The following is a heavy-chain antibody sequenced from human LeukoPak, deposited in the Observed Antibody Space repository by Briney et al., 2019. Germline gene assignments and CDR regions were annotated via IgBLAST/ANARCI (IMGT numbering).Heavy chain of an antibody. D-gene: IGHD3-10*01. Sequence: PSETLSLTCAVSGGSISSSNWWSWVRQPPGKGLEWIGNIFYSGSTNYNPSLKSRVTISVDTSKNQFSLKLSSVTAADTAVYYCARRIRQYYYGSGSYYIYFDYWGQGTLVTVSS. CDR1: GGSISSSNW. CDR3: ARRIRQYYYGSGSYYIYFDY. J-gene: IGHJ4*02. V-gene: IGHV4-4*02. CDR2: IFYSGST.